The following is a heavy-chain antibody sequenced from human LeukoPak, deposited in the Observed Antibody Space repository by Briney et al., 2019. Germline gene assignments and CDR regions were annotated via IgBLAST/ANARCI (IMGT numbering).Heavy chain of an antibody. CDR2: IYHSGST. Sequence: PSETLSLTCTVSGYSISSGYYWGWIRQPPGKGLEWIGSIYHSGSTYYNPSLKSRVTISVDTSKNQSSLKLSSVTAADTAVYYCARVLLGSAFDYWGQGTLVTVSS. CDR1: GYSISSGYY. D-gene: IGHD2-15*01. CDR3: ARVLLGSAFDY. J-gene: IGHJ4*02. V-gene: IGHV4-38-2*02.